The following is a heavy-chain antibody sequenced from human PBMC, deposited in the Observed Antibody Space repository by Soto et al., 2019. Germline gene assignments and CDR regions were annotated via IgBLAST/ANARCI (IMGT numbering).Heavy chain of an antibody. V-gene: IGHV1-69*06. Sequence: QERLVQSGAEVRKPGSSVKVYCKVTGGTSTRYDINWVRQAPGQGLEWMGGIVPMFGTSKYAQKFQGKVTITADTSTNIAYMELRSLRSEDTAVYYCNRGSEYDFWSGYLWGQGTLVSVSS. CDR1: GGTSTRYD. CDR3: NRGSEYDFWSGYL. J-gene: IGHJ4*02. CDR2: IVPMFGTS. D-gene: IGHD3-3*01.